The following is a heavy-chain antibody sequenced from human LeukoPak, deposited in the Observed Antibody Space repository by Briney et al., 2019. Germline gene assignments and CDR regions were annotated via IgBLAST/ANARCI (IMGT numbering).Heavy chain of an antibody. CDR1: GFTFDHYT. CDR2: ISWDGGST. Sequence: GGSLRLSCAASGFTFDHYTMHLVRQAPGKGLEWVSLISWDGGSTYYADSVKGRFTISRDNSKNSLSLQMNSLRAEDTAVYYCARESATEGSGSYFDYWGQGTLVTVSS. J-gene: IGHJ4*02. V-gene: IGHV3-43*01. D-gene: IGHD3-10*01. CDR3: ARESATEGSGSYFDY.